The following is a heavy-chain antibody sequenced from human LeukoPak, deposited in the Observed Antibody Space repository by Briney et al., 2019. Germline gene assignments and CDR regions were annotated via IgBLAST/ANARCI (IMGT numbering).Heavy chain of an antibody. Sequence: SVKVSCKASRGTFSSYAISWVRQAPGQGLEWMGRIIPILGIANYAQKFQGRVTITADKSTSTAYMELSSLRSEDTAVYYCARSARPDDSVLDHWGQGTLVTVSS. CDR2: IIPILGIA. V-gene: IGHV1-69*04. D-gene: IGHD3-22*01. J-gene: IGHJ4*02. CDR1: RGTFSSYA. CDR3: ARSARPDDSVLDH.